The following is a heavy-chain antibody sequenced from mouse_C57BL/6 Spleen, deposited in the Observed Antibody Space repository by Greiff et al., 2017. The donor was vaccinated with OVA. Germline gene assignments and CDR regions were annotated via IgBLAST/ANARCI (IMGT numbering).Heavy chain of an antibody. D-gene: IGHD2-1*01. Sequence: QAQLQQPGAELVIPGPPVKLPCKPSASPFPSSWMHWVKQRPGQGLEWIGEIDPSVSYTNYNQKFKGKSTLTVDKSSSTAYMQLSSLPSEDSAVYYCARSDGNLAYWGQGTLVTVSA. CDR2: IDPSVSYT. CDR1: ASPFPSSW. V-gene: IGHV1-69*01. J-gene: IGHJ3*01. CDR3: ARSDGNLAY.